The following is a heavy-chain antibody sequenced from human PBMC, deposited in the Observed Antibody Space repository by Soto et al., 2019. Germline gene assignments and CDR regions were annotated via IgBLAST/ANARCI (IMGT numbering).Heavy chain of an antibody. D-gene: IGHD3-10*01. CDR3: ASRFGESAFDI. CDR2: ISSSGSTI. J-gene: IGHJ3*02. V-gene: IGHV3-48*03. Sequence: GSLRLSCAASGFTFSSYEMNWVRQAPGKGLEWVSYISSSGSTIYYADSVKGRFTISRDNAKNSLYLQMNSLRAVDTAVYYCASRFGESAFDIWGQGTMVTVSS. CDR1: GFTFSSYE.